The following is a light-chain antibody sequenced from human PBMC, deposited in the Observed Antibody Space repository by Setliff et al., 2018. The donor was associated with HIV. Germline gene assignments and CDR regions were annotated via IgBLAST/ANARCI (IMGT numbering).Light chain of an antibody. Sequence: EIVLTQSPATLSLSPGERATLSCRAGQSVASYLAWYQQKPGQAPRLLIYDASNRATGIPARFSGSGSGTDFTLTISRLEPEDFAVYYCQQRSNWPPTFGGGTKVDIK. V-gene: IGKV3-11*01. CDR1: QSVASY. CDR2: DAS. J-gene: IGKJ4*01. CDR3: QQRSNWPPT.